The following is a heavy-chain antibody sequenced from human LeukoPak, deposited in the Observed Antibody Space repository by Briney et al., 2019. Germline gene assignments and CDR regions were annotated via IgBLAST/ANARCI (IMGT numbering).Heavy chain of an antibody. J-gene: IGHJ3*02. CDR3: ASGFYCSSTSCPHDAFDI. D-gene: IGHD2-2*01. CDR2: ISSSSSTI. CDR1: GFTFSSYS. V-gene: IGHV3-48*04. Sequence: PGGSLRLSCAASGFTFSSYSMNWVRQAPGKGLEWVSYISSSSSTIYYADSVKGRFTISRDNAKNSLYLQMNSLRAEDTAVYYCASGFYCSSTSCPHDAFDIWGQGTMVTVSS.